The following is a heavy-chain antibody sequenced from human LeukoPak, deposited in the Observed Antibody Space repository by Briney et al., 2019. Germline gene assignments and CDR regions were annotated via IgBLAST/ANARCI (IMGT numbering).Heavy chain of an antibody. D-gene: IGHD6-13*01. V-gene: IGHV3-30-3*01. CDR3: ARSGRTRVGEIIAAGGNYFDY. J-gene: IGHJ4*02. CDR2: ISYDGSNK. CDR1: GFTFSSYA. Sequence: GGSLRLSCAASGFTFSSYAMHWVRQAPGKGLEWVAVISYDGSNKYYADSVKGRFTISRDNSKNTLYLQMNSLRAEDTAVYYCARSGRTRVGEIIAAGGNYFDYWGQGTLVTVSS.